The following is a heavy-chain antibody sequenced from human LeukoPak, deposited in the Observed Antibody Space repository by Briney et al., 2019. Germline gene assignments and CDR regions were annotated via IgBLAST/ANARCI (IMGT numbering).Heavy chain of an antibody. D-gene: IGHD2-15*01. J-gene: IGHJ5*02. Sequence: GGSLRLSCAVSGFTFSDYWMSWVRQAPGKGLEWVANIKQDGSVKYYVDSVKGRFTISRDNAKNSLYLQMNSLRVEDTAIYYCARVGEYCSGVSCSSGWFDTWGQGTLGTVS. CDR2: IKQDGSVK. CDR1: GFTFSDYW. CDR3: ARVGEYCSGVSCSSGWFDT. V-gene: IGHV3-7*03.